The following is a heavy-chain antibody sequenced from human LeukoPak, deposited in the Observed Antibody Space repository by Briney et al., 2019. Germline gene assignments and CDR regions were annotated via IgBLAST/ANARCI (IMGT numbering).Heavy chain of an antibody. V-gene: IGHV4-59*01. CDR3: ARARWFGEFQIDY. J-gene: IGHJ4*02. Sequence: PSETLSLTCTVSGGSISSYYWSWIRQPPGKGLECIGYIYYSGSTNYNPSLKSRVTISVDTSKNQFSLKLSSVTAADTAVYYCARARWFGEFQIDYWGQGTLVTVSS. CDR2: IYYSGST. D-gene: IGHD3-10*01. CDR1: GGSISSYY.